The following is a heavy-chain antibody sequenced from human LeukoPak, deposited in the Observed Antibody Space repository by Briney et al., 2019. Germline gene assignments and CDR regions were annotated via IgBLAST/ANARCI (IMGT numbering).Heavy chain of an antibody. D-gene: IGHD4-17*01. CDR3: ATPLYCYGDLDWYFDL. CDR1: GFTFSTYT. V-gene: IGHV3-21*01. J-gene: IGHJ2*01. Sequence: GGSLRLSCTASGFTFSTYTMNWVRQAPRKGLEWVSSISSSSYYIYYADSVKGRFTISRDNAKNSLFLQMNSPRAEDTAVYYCATPLYCYGDLDWYFDLWGRGTLVTVSS. CDR2: ISSSSYYI.